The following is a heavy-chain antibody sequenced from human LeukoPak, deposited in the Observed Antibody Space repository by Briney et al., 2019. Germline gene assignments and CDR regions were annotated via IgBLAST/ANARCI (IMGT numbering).Heavy chain of an antibody. CDR2: INPNSGGT. CDR1: GYTFTGYY. Sequence: ASVKVSCKASGYTFTGYYMHWARQAPGQGLEWMGWINPNSGGTNYAQKFQGRVTMTRDTSISTAYMELSRLRSDDTAVYYCARGGYYYDSSGYDLDYWGQGTLVTVSS. V-gene: IGHV1-2*02. CDR3: ARGGYYYDSSGYDLDY. J-gene: IGHJ4*02. D-gene: IGHD3-22*01.